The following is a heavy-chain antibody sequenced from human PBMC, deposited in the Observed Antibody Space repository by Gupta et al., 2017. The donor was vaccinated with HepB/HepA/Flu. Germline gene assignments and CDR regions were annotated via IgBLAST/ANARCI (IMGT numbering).Heavy chain of an antibody. CDR1: GFSLSNARMG. D-gene: IGHD3-3*01. CDR3: ARILGYYDFWSGSVNWFDP. J-gene: IGHJ5*02. CDR2: MFSNDEK. V-gene: IGHV2-26*01. Sequence: ESGPVLVKPTETLTLTCTVSGFSLSNARMGVSWIRQPPGKALEWLAHMFSNDEKSYRTSLKSKLTISKDTSKSQVVLTMTKMDPVDTATYYCARILGYYDFWSGSVNWFDPWGQGTLVTVSS.